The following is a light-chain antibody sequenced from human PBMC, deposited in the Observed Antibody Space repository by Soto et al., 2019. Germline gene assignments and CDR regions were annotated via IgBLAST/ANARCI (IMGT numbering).Light chain of an antibody. CDR3: HHYADSPHT. V-gene: IGKV3D-15*02. J-gene: IGKJ2*01. CDR1: QSVNIY. CDR2: GAS. Sequence: EIVMTQSPATLSVSPGERATLSCRASQSVNIYLAWYQQKPGQAPRLLIFGASSRATGIPARFSGSGSGTEFTLTISRLEPEDFAVYYCHHYADSPHTFGQGTKLEI.